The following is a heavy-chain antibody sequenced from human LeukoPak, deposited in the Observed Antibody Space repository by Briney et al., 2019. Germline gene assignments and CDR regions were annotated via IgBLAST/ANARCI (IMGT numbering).Heavy chain of an antibody. V-gene: IGHV3-23*01. D-gene: IGHD1-26*01. CDR3: AKGRRKEWESLFFDY. J-gene: IGHJ4*02. CDR2: ISGSGGST. CDR1: GFTFSSYA. Sequence: PGGSLRLSCAASGFTFSSYAMSWVRQAPGKGLEWVSAISGSGGSTYYADSVRGRFTISRDNAENSLYLQMNSLRAEDTAVYYCAKGRRKEWESLFFDYWGQGTLVTVSS.